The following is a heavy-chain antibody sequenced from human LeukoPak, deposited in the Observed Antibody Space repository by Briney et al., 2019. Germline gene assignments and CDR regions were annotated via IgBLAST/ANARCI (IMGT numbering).Heavy chain of an antibody. CDR1: GGSVSSYY. Sequence: PSETLSLTCTVSGGSVSSYYWSWIRQPPGKGLEWVGYIFYSGSTNYNPSPKSRVTISVDTSKNQFSLKLSSVTAADTAVYYCARVYYSNSYDYWYFDLSGRGTLVTVAS. CDR3: ARVYYSNSYDYWYFDL. V-gene: IGHV4-59*02. D-gene: IGHD6-13*01. J-gene: IGHJ2*01. CDR2: IFYSGST.